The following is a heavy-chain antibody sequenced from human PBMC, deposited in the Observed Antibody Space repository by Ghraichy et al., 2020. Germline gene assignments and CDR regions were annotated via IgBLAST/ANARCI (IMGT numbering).Heavy chain of an antibody. CDR3: AKGRSGSYFSYWFDP. V-gene: IGHV3-23*01. D-gene: IGHD1-26*01. J-gene: IGHJ5*02. Sequence: GESLNISCAASGFTFSSYAMSWVRQAPGKGLEWVSAISGSGGSTYYADSVKGRFTISRDNSKNTLYLQMNSLRAEDTAVYYCAKGRSGSYFSYWFDPWGQGTLVTVSS. CDR2: ISGSGGST. CDR1: GFTFSSYA.